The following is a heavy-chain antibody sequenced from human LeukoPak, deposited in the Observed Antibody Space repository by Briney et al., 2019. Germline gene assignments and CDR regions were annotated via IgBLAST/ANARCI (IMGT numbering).Heavy chain of an antibody. Sequence: ASVKVSCKASGGTFSSYAISWVRQAPGQGLECMGGIIPIFGTANYAQKFQGRVTITADESTSTAYMELSSLRSEDTAVYYCARDPDYGSGSLFDYWGQGTLVTVSS. J-gene: IGHJ4*02. CDR2: IIPIFGTA. V-gene: IGHV1-69*13. CDR3: ARDPDYGSGSLFDY. CDR1: GGTFSSYA. D-gene: IGHD3-10*01.